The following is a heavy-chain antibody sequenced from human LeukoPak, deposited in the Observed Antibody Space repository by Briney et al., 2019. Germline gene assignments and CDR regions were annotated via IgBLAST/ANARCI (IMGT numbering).Heavy chain of an antibody. D-gene: IGHD3-10*01. CDR1: GGSISSSSYY. Sequence: PSETLSLTCTVSGGSISSSSYYWGWIRQPPGKGLEWIGSIYYSGSTYYNPSFKSRVTISVDTSKNQFSLKLSSVTAADTAVYYCARCGILLWFGELLGTNWFDPWGQGTLVTVSS. J-gene: IGHJ5*02. CDR2: IYYSGST. V-gene: IGHV4-39*07. CDR3: ARCGILLWFGELLGTNWFDP.